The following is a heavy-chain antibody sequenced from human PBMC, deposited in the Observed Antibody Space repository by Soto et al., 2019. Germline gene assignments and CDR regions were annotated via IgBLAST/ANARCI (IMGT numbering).Heavy chain of an antibody. CDR1: GVTFNRQD. D-gene: IGHD5-12*01. V-gene: IGHV1-69*13. Sequence: SVKVSCKASGVTFNRQDMRWVRQAAGQGLEWMGGIIPMFGTPHYAEKFQDRVTITADESTGTAYLELSSLTSEDTAVYCCATSEGRDGYSFDYWGPGTLVTVSS. CDR3: ATSEGRDGYSFDY. J-gene: IGHJ4*02. CDR2: IIPMFGTP.